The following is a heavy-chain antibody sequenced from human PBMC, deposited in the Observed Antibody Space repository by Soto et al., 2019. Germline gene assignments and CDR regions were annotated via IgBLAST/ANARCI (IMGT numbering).Heavy chain of an antibody. Sequence: GGSLRLSCAASGFTFSDYYMSWIRQAPGKGLEWVSYISSSGSTIYYADSVKGRFTISRDNAKNSLYLQMNSLRAEDTAVYYCARDRVGKNIVVVPAATFDYWGQGTLVTVSS. CDR2: ISSSGSTI. J-gene: IGHJ4*02. CDR1: GFTFSDYY. D-gene: IGHD2-2*01. V-gene: IGHV3-11*01. CDR3: ARDRVGKNIVVVPAATFDY.